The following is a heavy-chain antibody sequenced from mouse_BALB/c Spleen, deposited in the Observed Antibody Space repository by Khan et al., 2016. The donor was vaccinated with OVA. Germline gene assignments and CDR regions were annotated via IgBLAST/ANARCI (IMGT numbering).Heavy chain of an antibody. D-gene: IGHD2-1*01. CDR3: ARGYFGNYEFAY. CDR1: GYTFTSYW. Sequence: QVQLQQSGAELVKPGASVKLSCKTSGYTFTSYWIQWVKQRPGQGLGWIGQIFPGTGTTYYNENFKGKATLTIDTSSTTAYMPLSNLTSEDSAVYFCARGYFGNYEFAYWGQGTLVTVSA. CDR2: IFPGTGTT. V-gene: IGHV1S132*01. J-gene: IGHJ3*01.